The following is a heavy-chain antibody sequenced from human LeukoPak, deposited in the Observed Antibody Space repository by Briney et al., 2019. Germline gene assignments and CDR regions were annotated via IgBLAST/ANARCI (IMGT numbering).Heavy chain of an antibody. D-gene: IGHD1/OR15-1a*01. CDR2: IWYDGGNK. Sequence: PGGSLRLSCAASGFPFSSYGLHWVRQAPGKGLEWVAVIWYDGGNKYYADSVKDRFTISRDNSKNTLYLQMNSLRVEDTAVYYCAKDSPSRTATTEVPVDYWGQGTLDTVSS. J-gene: IGHJ4*02. V-gene: IGHV3-33*06. CDR3: AKDSPSRTATTEVPVDY. CDR1: GFPFSSYG.